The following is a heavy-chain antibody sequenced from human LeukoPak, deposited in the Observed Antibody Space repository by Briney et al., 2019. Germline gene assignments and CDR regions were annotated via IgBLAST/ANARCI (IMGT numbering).Heavy chain of an antibody. CDR3: ARHTVTDDAFDI. CDR1: GGSISSGGYY. J-gene: IGHJ3*02. V-gene: IGHV4-61*08. Sequence: SETLSLTCTVSGGSISSGGYYWSWIRQHPGKGLEWIGYIYYSGSTNYNPSLKSRVTISVDTSKNQFSLKLSSVTAADTAVYYCARHTVTDDAFDIWGQGTMVTVSS. CDR2: IYYSGST. D-gene: IGHD4-17*01.